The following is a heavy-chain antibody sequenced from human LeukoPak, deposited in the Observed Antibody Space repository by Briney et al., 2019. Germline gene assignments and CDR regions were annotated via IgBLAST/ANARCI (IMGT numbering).Heavy chain of an antibody. D-gene: IGHD2-2*02. CDR3: VRDGGGYCSSTSCYRVAFDI. V-gene: IGHV4-4*07. CDR2: IYTSGST. CDR1: GGSISSYY. J-gene: IGHJ3*02. Sequence: PSETLSLTCTVSGGSISSYYWSWIRQPAGKGLEWIGRIYTSGSTNYNPSLKSRVTMSVDTSKNQFSLKLSSVTAADTAVYYCVRDGGGYCSSTSCYRVAFDIWGQGTMVTVSS.